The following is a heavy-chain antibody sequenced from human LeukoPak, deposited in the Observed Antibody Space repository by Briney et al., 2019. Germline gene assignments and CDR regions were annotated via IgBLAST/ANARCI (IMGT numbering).Heavy chain of an antibody. V-gene: IGHV3-30-3*01. CDR2: ISYDGINK. CDR1: EFTFSHYA. J-gene: IGHJ4*02. D-gene: IGHD1-1*01. Sequence: GGSLRLSCAASEFTFSHYAMHWVRQAPGKGLEWVAVISYDGINKYYADSVKGRFTISRDNSKNTLYLQMNSLRGEDTAVYYCARGSTYYFDYWGQGTLVTVSS. CDR3: ARGSTYYFDY.